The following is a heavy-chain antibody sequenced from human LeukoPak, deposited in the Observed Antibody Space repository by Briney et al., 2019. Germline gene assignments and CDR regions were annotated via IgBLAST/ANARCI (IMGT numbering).Heavy chain of an antibody. CDR2: GSGGST. D-gene: IGHD3-10*01. Sequence: GSGGSTYYADSVKGQFTISRDNSKNTLYLQMKSLRAEDTAVYYCAKVKGLLWFGELSWFDPWGQGTLVTVSS. V-gene: IGHV3-23*01. J-gene: IGHJ5*02. CDR3: AKVKGLLWFGELSWFDP.